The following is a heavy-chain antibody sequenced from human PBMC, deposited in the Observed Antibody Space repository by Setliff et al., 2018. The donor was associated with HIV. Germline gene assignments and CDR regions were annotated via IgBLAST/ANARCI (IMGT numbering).Heavy chain of an antibody. CDR3: AGLXXWNDASDC. CDR1: GVSFTGHY. V-gene: IGHV4-34*01. J-gene: IGHJ4*02. Sequence: NPSETLSLTCAVYGVSFTGHYWSWIRQTPGKGLEWIGEINHSGSTNYNPSLKSRVIMSIDTFKNQFSLKLTSVTAADTAIYYCAGLXXWNDASDCWGQGTLVTVSS. D-gene: IGHD1-1*01. CDR2: INHSGST.